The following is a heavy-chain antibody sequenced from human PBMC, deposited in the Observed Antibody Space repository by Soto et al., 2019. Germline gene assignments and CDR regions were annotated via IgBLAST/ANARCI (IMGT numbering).Heavy chain of an antibody. Sequence: EVQLLESGGGLVKPGGSLRLSCAASGFAFSKYAMSWVRLAPGKGLEWVSSISANGAITDYADSVKGRFTISRDNFQNILSLQMDSLTGDDTALYCCAKDKYTDSVRKVWFFDYWGRGTLVTVSS. CDR3: AKDKYTDSVRKVWFFDY. CDR1: GFAFSKYA. V-gene: IGHV3-23*01. D-gene: IGHD2-15*01. CDR2: ISANGAIT. J-gene: IGHJ2*01.